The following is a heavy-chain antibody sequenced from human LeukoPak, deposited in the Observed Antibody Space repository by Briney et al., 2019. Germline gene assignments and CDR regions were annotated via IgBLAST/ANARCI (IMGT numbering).Heavy chain of an antibody. CDR1: GFTFSSYW. J-gene: IGHJ4*02. Sequence: GGSLRLSCAASGFTFSSYWMSWVRQAPGKGLVWVSHVSSAGYTTRYADSVKGRFTISRDNAKNTLYLQMNSLRAEDTAVYYCAREQGALDSWGQGTLVTVSS. V-gene: IGHV3-74*01. CDR2: VSSAGYTT. CDR3: AREQGALDS.